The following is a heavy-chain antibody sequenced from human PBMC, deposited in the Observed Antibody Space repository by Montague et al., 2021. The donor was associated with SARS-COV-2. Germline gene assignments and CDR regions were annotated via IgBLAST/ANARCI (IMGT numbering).Heavy chain of an antibody. Sequence: CAISGDSVSSKSGAWNWIRQSPSRGLEWLGRTYYRSKWDSDYAVSVKRRLVITPDTSKNQVSLQLNSVIPEDTAVYFCASSGITLTGRDAFDIWGQGTMVTVSS. CDR1: GDSVSSKSGA. V-gene: IGHV6-1*01. D-gene: IGHD3-9*01. CDR2: TYYRSKWDS. CDR3: ASSGITLTGRDAFDI. J-gene: IGHJ3*02.